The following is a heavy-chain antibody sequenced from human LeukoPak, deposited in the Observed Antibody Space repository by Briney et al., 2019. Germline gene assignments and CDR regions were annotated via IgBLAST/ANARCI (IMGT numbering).Heavy chain of an antibody. Sequence: SETLSLTCTVSGGSISSYYWSWIRQPPGKGLEWIGDIFDSGSTNYNPSLKSRVTISVDTSKNQFSLKLSSVTAADTAVYYCARRRNCSGGSCYHYHLDYWGQGTLVTVSS. J-gene: IGHJ4*02. CDR2: IFDSGST. CDR1: GGSISSYY. V-gene: IGHV4-59*12. CDR3: ARRRNCSGGSCYHYHLDY. D-gene: IGHD2-15*01.